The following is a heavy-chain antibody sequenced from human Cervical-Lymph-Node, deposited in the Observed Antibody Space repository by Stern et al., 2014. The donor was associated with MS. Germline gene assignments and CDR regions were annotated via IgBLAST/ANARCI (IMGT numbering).Heavy chain of an antibody. CDR1: GYTFTSYD. V-gene: IGHV1-8*01. CDR3: ARGRELLSLDY. D-gene: IGHD1-26*01. J-gene: IGHJ4*02. Sequence: DQLVQSGAEVKKPGASVKVSCKASGYTFTSYDINWVRQGTGQGLERMGWMNPYSGNAVYAQKFQGRVTMTRDTSTSTAYLELTSLRSEDTAVFYCARGRELLSLDYWGQGTLVTVSS. CDR2: MNPYSGNA.